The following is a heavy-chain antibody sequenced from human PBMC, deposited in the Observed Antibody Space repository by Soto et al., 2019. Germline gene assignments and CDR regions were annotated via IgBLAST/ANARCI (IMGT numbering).Heavy chain of an antibody. Sequence: GESLKISCKGSGYSFTSYWIGWVRQMPGKGLEWMGIIYPGDSDTRYSPSFQGQVTISADKSISTAYLQWSSLKASDTAMYYCARGGYYYDSSGYDPHAFDIWGQGTMVTVSS. CDR1: GYSFTSYW. CDR3: ARGGYYYDSSGYDPHAFDI. J-gene: IGHJ3*02. CDR2: IYPGDSDT. D-gene: IGHD3-22*01. V-gene: IGHV5-51*01.